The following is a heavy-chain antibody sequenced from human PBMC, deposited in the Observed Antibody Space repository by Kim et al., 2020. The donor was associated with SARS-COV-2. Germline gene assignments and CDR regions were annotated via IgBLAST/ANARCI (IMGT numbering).Heavy chain of an antibody. D-gene: IGHD3-16*01. V-gene: IGHV3-23*01. J-gene: IGHJ6*03. CDR1: GFTFSSFG. CDR2: IRNSGDNT. CDR3: ARRGREYSMDV. Sequence: GGSLRLSCAPSGFTFSSFGMSWVRQAPGKGLEWVSAIRNSGDNTYHADSVKGRFTTSRDNSKNTLYLQMNSLRAEDTATYYCARRGREYSMDVWGKGTTV.